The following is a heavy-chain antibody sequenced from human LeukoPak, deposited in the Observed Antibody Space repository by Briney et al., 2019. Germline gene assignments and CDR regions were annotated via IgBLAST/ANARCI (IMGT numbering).Heavy chain of an antibody. CDR2: IHNSGSA. CDR3: ARCTSGRNYYYYMDV. Sequence: SETLSLTCTVSGGSITTYYWSWIRQPPGKGLEWIGYIHNSGSANYNPSLRGRVTISVDTSKDQFSLKLSSVTAADTAVYYCARCTSGRNYYYYMDVWGKGTTVTVSS. J-gene: IGHJ6*03. V-gene: IGHV4-59*01. D-gene: IGHD1-26*01. CDR1: GGSITTYY.